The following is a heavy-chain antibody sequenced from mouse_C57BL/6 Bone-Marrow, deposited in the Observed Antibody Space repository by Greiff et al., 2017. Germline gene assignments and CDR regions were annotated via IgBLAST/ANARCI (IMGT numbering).Heavy chain of an antibody. D-gene: IGHD2-4*01. CDR3: ASLRLRLAWFAY. Sequence: VQLQQPGAELARPGASVKLSCKASGYTFTSYGISWVKQRTGQGLEWIGEIYPRSGNTYYNEKFKGKATLTADKSSSTAYMELRSLTSEDSAVYFCASLRLRLAWFAYWGQGTLVTVSA. V-gene: IGHV1-81*01. CDR2: IYPRSGNT. CDR1: GYTFTSYG. J-gene: IGHJ3*01.